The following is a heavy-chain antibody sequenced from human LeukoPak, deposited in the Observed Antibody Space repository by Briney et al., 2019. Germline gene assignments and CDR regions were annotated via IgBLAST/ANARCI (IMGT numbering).Heavy chain of an antibody. CDR2: IYDSGST. J-gene: IGHJ4*02. CDR3: VRRLASGDYHPLG. CDR1: GGSIRSSYYY. V-gene: IGHV4-39*01. D-gene: IGHD1-26*01. Sequence: PSETLSLTCTVSGGSIRSSYYYWGWIRQPPGKGLEWIGSIYDSGSTYYNPSLKSRVTISVDTSKNQFSLKLNSVTAADTAVYYCVRRLASGDYHPLGWGQGTLVTVSS.